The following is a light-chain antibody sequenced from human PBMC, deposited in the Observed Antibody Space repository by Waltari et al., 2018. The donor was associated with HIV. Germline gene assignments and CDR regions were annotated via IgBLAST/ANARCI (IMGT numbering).Light chain of an antibody. J-gene: IGKJ1*01. CDR2: KAS. V-gene: IGKV1-5*03. CDR3: QQYSTFPGT. Sequence: EIKMTQTPSALSASVGDRVTITCRARQTISDWLAWYQPRPGKAPKLLIFKASGLESGVPSRFSGSLSGTEFTLTISSLQPDDLATYYCQQYSTFPGTFGQGTKVEI. CDR1: QTISDW.